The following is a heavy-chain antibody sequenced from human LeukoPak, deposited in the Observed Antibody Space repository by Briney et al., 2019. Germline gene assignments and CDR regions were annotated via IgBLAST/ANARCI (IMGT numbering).Heavy chain of an antibody. D-gene: IGHD3-22*01. J-gene: IGHJ3*01. CDR2: IYASGSAT. CDR3: ARRPRDTSGYYLGAFHD. CDR1: GFTFSSYA. V-gene: IGHV3-23*01. Sequence: GGSLRLSCAASGFTFSSYAMTWVRQAPGKGLEWVSGIYASGSATHYADTVKGRFTISRDNSKNTLYLQMNSLRAEDTAVYFCARRPRDTSGYYLGAFHDWGQGTTVTVSS.